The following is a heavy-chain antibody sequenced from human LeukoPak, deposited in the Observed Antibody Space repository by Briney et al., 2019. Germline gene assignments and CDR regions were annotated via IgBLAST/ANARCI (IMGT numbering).Heavy chain of an antibody. CDR2: IYYSGST. Sequence: SETLSLTCTVSGGSISSGDYYWSWIRQPPGKGLEWIGYIYYSGSTYYNPSLKSRVTISVDTSKNQFSLKLSSVTAPDTAVYDCARDLGYSSSGGGFDYWGQGTLVTVS. V-gene: IGHV4-30-4*02. D-gene: IGHD6-13*01. CDR1: GGSISSGDYY. CDR3: ARDLGYSSSGGGFDY. J-gene: IGHJ4*02.